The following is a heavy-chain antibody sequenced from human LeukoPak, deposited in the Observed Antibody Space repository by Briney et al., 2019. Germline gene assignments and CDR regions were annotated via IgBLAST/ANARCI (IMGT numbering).Heavy chain of an antibody. J-gene: IGHJ2*01. CDR2: IYYSGST. Sequence: SEILSLTCTVSGGSISSYYWSWIRQPPGKGLEWIGYIYYSGSTNYNPSLKSRVTISVDTSKNQFSLKLSSVTAADTAVYYCARDRGRWPAYWYFDLWGRGTLVTVSS. CDR1: GGSISSYY. D-gene: IGHD3-10*01. CDR3: ARDRGRWPAYWYFDL. V-gene: IGHV4-59*01.